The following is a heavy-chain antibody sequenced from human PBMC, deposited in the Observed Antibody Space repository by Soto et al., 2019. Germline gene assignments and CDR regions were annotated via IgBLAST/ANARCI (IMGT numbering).Heavy chain of an antibody. Sequence: PGGSLRLSCEGSGFIFSDYEMYWVRQVPGKWLEWISYISISGTIIHYADSVKGRFTISRDNAKNSVYLQMNSLRVEDTAIYYCAREGGFDWFYPWGQGTLVTVSS. CDR3: AREGGFDWFYP. J-gene: IGHJ5*02. V-gene: IGHV3-48*03. CDR1: GFIFSDYE. CDR2: ISISGTII.